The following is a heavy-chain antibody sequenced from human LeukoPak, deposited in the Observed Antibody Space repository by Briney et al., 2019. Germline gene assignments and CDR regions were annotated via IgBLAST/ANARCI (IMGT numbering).Heavy chain of an antibody. CDR1: GFTVSSNY. J-gene: IGHJ5*02. D-gene: IGHD6-13*01. Sequence: GGSLRLSCAASGFTVSSNYMSWVRQAPGKGLEWVSVIYSGGSTYYADSVKGRFTISRDNSKNTLYLQMNSLRAEDTAVYYCARAGDSSSWYRPFDPWGQGTPVTVSS. CDR2: IYSGGST. CDR3: ARAGDSSSWYRPFDP. V-gene: IGHV3-66*02.